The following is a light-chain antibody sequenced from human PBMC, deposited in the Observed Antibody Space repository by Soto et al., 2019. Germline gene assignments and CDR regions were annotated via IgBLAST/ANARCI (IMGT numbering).Light chain of an antibody. V-gene: IGKV3-20*01. J-gene: IGKJ2*01. Sequence: ELVLMQSPGTLSLSPGERATLSCRASQSVSSSYLAWYQHKPGQAPRLLIYGASSRDTGIPDRFSGSGSGTDFTLTISRLEPDDFAVYYWQQYRSSPHTLGQGTKPEIK. CDR1: QSVSSSY. CDR2: GAS. CDR3: QQYRSSPHT.